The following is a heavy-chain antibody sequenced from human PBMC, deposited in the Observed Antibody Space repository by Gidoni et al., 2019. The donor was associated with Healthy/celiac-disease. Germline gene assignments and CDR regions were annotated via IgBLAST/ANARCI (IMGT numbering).Heavy chain of an antibody. CDR2: IYSGGST. Sequence: EVQLVESGGGLIQPGGSLSLPCAASGFTVSRNYMSWVRQAPGKGLELVSVIYSGGSTYDADSVKGRFTISRDNSKNTLYLQMNSLRAEDTAVYYCARFFKRGMATILDYWGQGTLVTVSS. CDR3: ARFFKRGMATILDY. V-gene: IGHV3-53*01. D-gene: IGHD5-12*01. J-gene: IGHJ4*02. CDR1: GFTVSRNY.